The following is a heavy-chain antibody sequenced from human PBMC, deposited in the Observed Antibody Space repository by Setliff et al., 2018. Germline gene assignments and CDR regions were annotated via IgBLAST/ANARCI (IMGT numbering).Heavy chain of an antibody. D-gene: IGHD3-3*01. CDR1: GATFSSYG. V-gene: IGHV1-69*05. J-gene: IGHJ3*02. CDR3: ARDRFYNSWSGTSITAPHDAFDI. CDR2: TIPMFGTT. Sequence: SVKVSCKASGATFSSYGISWVRQAPGQGLEWMGGTIPMFGTTEYAQKFQGRLTIITDESTNTAFMQLSSLRSEDTAVYFCARDRFYNSWSGTSITAPHDAFDIWGQGTTVTVSS.